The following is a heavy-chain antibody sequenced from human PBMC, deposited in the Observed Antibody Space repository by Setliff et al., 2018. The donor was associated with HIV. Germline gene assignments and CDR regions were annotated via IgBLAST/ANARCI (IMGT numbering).Heavy chain of an antibody. V-gene: IGHV1-3*01. J-gene: IGHJ4*02. Sequence: ASVKVSCKASGYTFSTYSIHWVRQAPGQRLEWMGWTNPGSGNTQYSQKLQGRITITRGSSASTVYLELSSLRFEDTAVYYCARVYCSGGACYSWNSWGQGALVTVSS. CDR1: GYTFSTYS. CDR2: TNPGSGNT. CDR3: ARVYCSGGACYSWNS. D-gene: IGHD2-15*01.